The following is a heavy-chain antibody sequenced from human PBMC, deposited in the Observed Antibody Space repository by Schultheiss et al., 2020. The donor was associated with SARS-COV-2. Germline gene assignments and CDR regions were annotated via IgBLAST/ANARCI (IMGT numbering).Heavy chain of an antibody. CDR2: ISSSGSTI. J-gene: IGHJ5*02. Sequence: GGSLRLSCAASGFTFSNAWMNWVRQAPGKGLEWVSYISSSGSTIYYADSVKGRFTISRDNAKNSLYLQMNSLRAEDTAVYYCATDYPWFDPWGQGTLVTVSS. D-gene: IGHD4-11*01. CDR3: ATDYPWFDP. CDR1: GFTFSNAW. V-gene: IGHV3-48*04.